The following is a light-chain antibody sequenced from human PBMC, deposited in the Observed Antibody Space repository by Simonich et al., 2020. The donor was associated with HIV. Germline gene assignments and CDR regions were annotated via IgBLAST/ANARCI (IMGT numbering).Light chain of an antibody. CDR1: QSVLYSSNNKNY. CDR2: WAS. J-gene: IGKJ1*01. Sequence: DIVMTQSPDSLAVSLGERAIINCKSSQSVLYSSNNKNYLAGYQQKPGQPPKLLLYWASTRESGVPDRFSASGSGTDFTLTISSLQAEDVAVYYCQQYYTTPPTFGQGTKVEIK. V-gene: IGKV4-1*01. CDR3: QQYYTTPPT.